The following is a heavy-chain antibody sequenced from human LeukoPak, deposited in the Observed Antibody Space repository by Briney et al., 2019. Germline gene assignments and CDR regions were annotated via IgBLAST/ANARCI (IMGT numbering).Heavy chain of an antibody. Sequence: GGSLRLSCAASGFTFRSYWMSWVRQAPGKGLEWVANIKQDGSEKYYVVSVKGRFTISRDNAKNSLYLQMNSLRSEDTAVYYCATRSYYDLWGQGTLVTVSS. CDR2: IKQDGSEK. J-gene: IGHJ4*02. CDR3: ATRSYYDL. D-gene: IGHD3-10*01. CDR1: GFTFRSYW. V-gene: IGHV3-7*01.